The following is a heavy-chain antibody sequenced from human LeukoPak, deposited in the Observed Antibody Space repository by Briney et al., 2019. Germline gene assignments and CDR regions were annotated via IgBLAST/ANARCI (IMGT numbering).Heavy chain of an antibody. J-gene: IGHJ4*02. V-gene: IGHV3-21*01. CDR3: GRAFPTLRTSSAGDL. Sequence: GGSLRLSCSASGFSFSDYDMNWVRQAPGKGLEWVSAISGRSSHVYYGESVKGRFTISRDNAKNSLYLQLDSLGVEDTAVYYCGRAFPTLRTSSAGDLWGQGTLVTVSS. CDR2: ISGRSSHV. D-gene: IGHD3-16*01. CDR1: GFSFSDYD.